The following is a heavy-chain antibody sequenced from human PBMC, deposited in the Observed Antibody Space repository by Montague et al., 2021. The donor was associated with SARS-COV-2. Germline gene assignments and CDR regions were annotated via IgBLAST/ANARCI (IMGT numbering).Heavy chain of an antibody. CDR3: ARLGDGVVPSPILGVGPYYSYYYMDV. D-gene: IGHD3-10*01. J-gene: IGHJ6*03. Sequence: SETLSLTRAVHGGSFSTYSWNWIRQHRGKGLEWIGEIHHGGSTNYNPSLKSRVTISADTSKNQFSLKLTSVAAADTAVYYCARLGDGVVPSPILGVGPYYSYYYMDVGGKGTTVTVSS. CDR1: GGSFSTYS. CDR2: IHHGGST. V-gene: IGHV4-34*01.